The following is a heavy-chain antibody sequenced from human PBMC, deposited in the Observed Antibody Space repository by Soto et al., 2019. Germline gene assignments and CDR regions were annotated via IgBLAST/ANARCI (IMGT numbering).Heavy chain of an antibody. Sequence: GESLKISCAASGFTFSSYWMSWVRQAPGKGLEWVANIKQDGSEKYYVDSVKGRFTISRDNAKNSLYLQMNSLRAEDTAVYYCARAPEGCSSTSCLSYYMDVWGKGTTVTVSS. CDR2: IKQDGSEK. V-gene: IGHV3-7*04. CDR1: GFTFSSYW. D-gene: IGHD2-2*01. CDR3: ARAPEGCSSTSCLSYYMDV. J-gene: IGHJ6*03.